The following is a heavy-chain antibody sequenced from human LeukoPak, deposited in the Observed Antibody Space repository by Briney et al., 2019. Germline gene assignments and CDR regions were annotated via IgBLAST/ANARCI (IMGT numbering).Heavy chain of an antibody. J-gene: IGHJ3*02. Sequence: ASVKVSCKASGYTFTSYEINWVRQATGQGLERMGWMNPNSGNTGYAQKLQGRVTMTRNTSISTAYMELSSLRSEDAAVYYCARGGSIWRFWAIASSTTGTTGSDAFDIWGQGTMVTVSS. V-gene: IGHV1-8*01. CDR3: ARGGSIWRFWAIASSTTGTTGSDAFDI. D-gene: IGHD1-1*01. CDR2: MNPNSGNT. CDR1: GYTFTSYE.